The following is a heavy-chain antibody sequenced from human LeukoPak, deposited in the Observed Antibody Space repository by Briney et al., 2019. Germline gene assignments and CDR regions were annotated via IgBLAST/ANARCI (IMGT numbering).Heavy chain of an antibody. CDR3: ARGHYDTGGYYSGFFDY. CDR2: MSHSGNT. J-gene: IGHJ4*02. V-gene: IGHV4/OR15-8*02. Sequence: RSSETLSLTCVVSGDSISSNHWWTWVRQSPGKGLEWIGEMSHSGNTNYNPSFQSRVTILVDKSKNQFSLQLTSMTVADTAVYYCARGHYDTGGYYSGFFDYWGQGTLVTVSS. D-gene: IGHD3-22*01. CDR1: GDSISSNHW.